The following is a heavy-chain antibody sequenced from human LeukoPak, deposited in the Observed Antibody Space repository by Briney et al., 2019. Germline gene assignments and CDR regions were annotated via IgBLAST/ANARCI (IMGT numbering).Heavy chain of an antibody. CDR2: INHSGST. CDR1: GGSFSGYY. CDR3: ARGLKLWLPLVGY. J-gene: IGHJ4*02. Sequence: SETLSLTCAVYGGSFSGYYWSWIRQPPGKGLEWIGEINHSGSTNYNPSLRSRVTISVDTSKNQFSLKLSSVTAADTAVYYCARGLKLWLPLVGYWGQGTLVTVSS. D-gene: IGHD5-18*01. V-gene: IGHV4-34*01.